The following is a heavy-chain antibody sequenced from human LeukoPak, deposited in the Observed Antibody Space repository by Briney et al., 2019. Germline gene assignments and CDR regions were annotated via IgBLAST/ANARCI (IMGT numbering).Heavy chain of an antibody. CDR2: IYYSGDT. CDR3: ARSGDDFWSGPSYWFDP. CDR1: GGSISSYY. J-gene: IGHJ5*02. Sequence: SETLSLTCTVSGGSISSYYWSWIRQPPGKGLEWIGCIYYSGDTNYNPSLKSRVTISVDTSKNQFSLKLTSVTAADTAVYYCARSGDDFWSGPSYWFDPWGQGTLVTVSS. V-gene: IGHV4-59*01. D-gene: IGHD3-3*01.